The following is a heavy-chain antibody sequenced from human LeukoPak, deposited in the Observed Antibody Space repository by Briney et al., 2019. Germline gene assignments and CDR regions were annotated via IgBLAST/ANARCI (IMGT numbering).Heavy chain of an antibody. CDR2: IYSGGST. Sequence: PGGSLRLSCAASGFTVSSNYMSWVRQAPGKGLEWVSVIYSGGSTYYADSVKGRFTISRDNSKNTLYLQMNSLRAEDTAVYYCAREDISGNLWPNDAFDIWGQGTMDTVSS. J-gene: IGHJ3*02. V-gene: IGHV3-66*02. CDR3: AREDISGNLWPNDAFDI. CDR1: GFTVSSNY. D-gene: IGHD3-22*01.